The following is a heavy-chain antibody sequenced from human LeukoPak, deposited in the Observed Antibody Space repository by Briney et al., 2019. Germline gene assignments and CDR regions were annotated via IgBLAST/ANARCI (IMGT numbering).Heavy chain of an antibody. CDR3: ARTTEEYYGSGKFRRYYSYYYYMDV. J-gene: IGHJ6*03. V-gene: IGHV4-61*05. CDR1: GDSMSSSHYC. Sequence: PSETLSLTCTVSGDSMSSSHYCWGWIRQPPGKGLEWIGYILYSGSTNYNPSLKSRLSISVDTSKNQFSLKLSSVTAADTAVYYCARTTEEYYGSGKFRRYYSYYYYMDVWGKGTTVTVSS. CDR2: ILYSGST. D-gene: IGHD3-10*01.